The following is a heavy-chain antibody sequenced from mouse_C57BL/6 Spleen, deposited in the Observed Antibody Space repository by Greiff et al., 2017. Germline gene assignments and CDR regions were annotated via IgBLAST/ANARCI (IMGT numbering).Heavy chain of an antibody. J-gene: IGHJ2*01. CDR1: GYTFTDYN. V-gene: IGHV1-18*01. Sequence: VQLQQSGPELVKPGASVKIPCKASGYTFTDYNMDWVKQSHGKSLEWIGDINPNNGGTISNQKFTGKATLTVDKSSSTAYMELRSLTSEDTAVYYCARWGTSDFDYWGQGTTLTVSS. CDR3: ARWGTSDFDY. CDR2: INPNNGGT. D-gene: IGHD5-1*01.